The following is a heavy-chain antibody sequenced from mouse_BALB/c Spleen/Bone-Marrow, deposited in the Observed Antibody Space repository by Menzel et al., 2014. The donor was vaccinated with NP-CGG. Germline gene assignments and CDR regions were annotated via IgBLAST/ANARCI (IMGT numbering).Heavy chain of an antibody. V-gene: IGHV4-1*02. CDR3: TRLHYYGYSAY. J-gene: IGHJ3*01. CDR1: GFDFSRFW. CDR2: INPDSSTI. D-gene: IGHD1-2*01. Sequence: EVKLMESGGGLVQPGGSLKLSCAASGFDFSRFWMSWVRLAPGKGLEWIGEINPDSSTINYTPSLKDKFIISRVNAKNTLYLQKSKVRSEDTALYYCTRLHYYGYSAYWGQGTLVTVST.